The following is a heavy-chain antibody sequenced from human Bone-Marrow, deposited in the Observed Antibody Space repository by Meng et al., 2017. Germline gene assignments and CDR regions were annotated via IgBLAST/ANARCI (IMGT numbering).Heavy chain of an antibody. CDR1: GFTFSSYA. D-gene: IGHD1-26*01. V-gene: IGHV3-30*04. CDR2: ISYDGSNK. J-gene: IGHJ4*02. Sequence: GESLKISCAASGFTFSSYAMHWVRQAPGKGLEWVAVISYDGSNKYYADSVKGRFTISRDNSKNTLYLQMNSLRAEDTAVYYCARDLRIVGATVLGYWGQGTLVTVPQ. CDR3: ARDLRIVGATVLGY.